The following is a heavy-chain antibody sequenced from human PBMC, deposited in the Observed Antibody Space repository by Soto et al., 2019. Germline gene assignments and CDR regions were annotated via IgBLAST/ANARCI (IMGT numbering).Heavy chain of an antibody. D-gene: IGHD1-26*01. CDR2: IDPSDSYT. J-gene: IGHJ6*02. Sequence: GEPLKISCKGSGYSFTSYWISWVRQMPGKGLEWMGRIDPSDSYTNYSPSFQGHVTISADKSISTAYLQWSSLKASDTAMYYCARRSSGSYYYYGMDVWGQGTTVTVSS. CDR3: ARRSSGSYYYYGMDV. V-gene: IGHV5-10-1*01. CDR1: GYSFTSYW.